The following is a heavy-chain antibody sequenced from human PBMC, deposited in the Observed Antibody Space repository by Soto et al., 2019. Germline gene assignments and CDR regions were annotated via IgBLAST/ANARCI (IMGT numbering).Heavy chain of an antibody. J-gene: IGHJ4*02. V-gene: IGHV1-3*01. CDR2: INAGNGNT. CDR3: ARVLRYFDWLLLGY. D-gene: IGHD3-9*01. CDR1: GYTFTSYA. Sequence: ASVKVSCKASGYTFTSYAMHWVRQAPGQRLEWMGWINAGNGNTKYSQKFQGRVTITRDTSASTAYMELSSLRSEDTAVYYCARVLRYFDWLLLGYWGQGTLVTVS.